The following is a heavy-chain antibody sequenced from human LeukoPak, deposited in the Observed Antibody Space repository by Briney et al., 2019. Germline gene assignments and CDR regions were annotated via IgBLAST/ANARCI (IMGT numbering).Heavy chain of an antibody. D-gene: IGHD3-22*01. CDR3: ARGNYYDSSGYFD. J-gene: IGHJ4*02. Sequence: ASVKVSCKASGGTFSSYAVSWVRQAPGQGLEWMGRIIPMFGTTNYAQTFQGRLTITMDKSTTTAYMELSSLRFEDTAMYYCARGNYYDSSGYFDWGQGTLVTVSS. CDR1: GGTFSSYA. CDR2: IIPMFGTT. V-gene: IGHV1-69*05.